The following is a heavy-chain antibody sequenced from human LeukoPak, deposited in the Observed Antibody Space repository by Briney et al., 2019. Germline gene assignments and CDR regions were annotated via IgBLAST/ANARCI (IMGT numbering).Heavy chain of an antibody. CDR2: IYYSGST. CDR1: GGSISSGGYY. CDR3: ARAARYYYDSSGSFGY. J-gene: IGHJ4*02. V-gene: IGHV4-31*03. D-gene: IGHD3-22*01. Sequence: SETLSLTCTVSGGSISSGGYYWSWIRQHPGKGLEWIGYIYYSGSTYYNPSLKSRVTISVDTSKNQFSLKLSSVTAADTAVYYCARAARYYYDSSGSFGYWGQGTLVTVSS.